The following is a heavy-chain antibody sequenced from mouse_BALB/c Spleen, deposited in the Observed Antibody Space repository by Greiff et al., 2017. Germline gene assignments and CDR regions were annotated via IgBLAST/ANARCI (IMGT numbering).Heavy chain of an antibody. D-gene: IGHD4-1*02. Sequence: EVQLQQSGGGLVQPGGSLRLSCATSGFTFTDYYMSWVRQPPGKALEWLGFIRNKANGYTTEYSASVKGRFTISRDNSQSILYLQMNTLRAEDSATYYCARAPNWAWLAYWGQGTLVTVSA. CDR1: GFTFTDYY. J-gene: IGHJ3*01. V-gene: IGHV7-3*02. CDR2: IRNKANGYTT. CDR3: ARAPNWAWLAY.